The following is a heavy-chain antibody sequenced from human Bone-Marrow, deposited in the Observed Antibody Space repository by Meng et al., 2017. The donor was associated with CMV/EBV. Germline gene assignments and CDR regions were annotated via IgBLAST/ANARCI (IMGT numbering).Heavy chain of an antibody. J-gene: IGHJ4*02. V-gene: IGHV3-21*01. CDR3: ARLNYDFWSGYSDY. Sequence: GGSLRLSCAASGFTFSMYSMNWVRQAPGKELEWVSYISSSSTYIYYADSVKGRFTISRDNAKNSLYLQMNSLRAEDTAVYYCARLNYDFWSGYSDYWGQGTLVTVSS. D-gene: IGHD3-3*01. CDR1: GFTFSMYS. CDR2: ISSSSTYI.